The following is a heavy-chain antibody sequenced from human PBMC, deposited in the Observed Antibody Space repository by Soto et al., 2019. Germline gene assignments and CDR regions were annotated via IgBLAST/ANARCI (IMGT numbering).Heavy chain of an antibody. J-gene: IGHJ4*02. V-gene: IGHV3-11*01. Sequence: SLRLSCAASGFTLSDYYMTWIRQAPGKGLEWVSDISISGTTIHYADSVRGRFTISRDNAKNSLWLQMNTLRSEDTAVYYCARVGYCSGGSCYPGPPDYWGQGTLVTVSS. CDR3: ARVGYCSGGSCYPGPPDY. D-gene: IGHD2-15*01. CDR2: ISISGTTI. CDR1: GFTLSDYY.